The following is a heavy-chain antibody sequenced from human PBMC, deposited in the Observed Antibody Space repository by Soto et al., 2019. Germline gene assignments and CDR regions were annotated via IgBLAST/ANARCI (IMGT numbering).Heavy chain of an antibody. D-gene: IGHD2-2*01. CDR2: IWYDGSNK. V-gene: IGHV3-33*08. CDR3: ARAPVPAAMEYYFDY. J-gene: IGHJ4*02. CDR1: GFTFSSYG. Sequence: GGSLRLSCAASGFTFSSYGMHWVRQAPGKGLEWVAVIWYDGSNKYYADSVKGRFTISRDNSKNTLYLQMNSLRAEDMAVYYCARAPVPAAMEYYFDYWGQGTLVTVSS.